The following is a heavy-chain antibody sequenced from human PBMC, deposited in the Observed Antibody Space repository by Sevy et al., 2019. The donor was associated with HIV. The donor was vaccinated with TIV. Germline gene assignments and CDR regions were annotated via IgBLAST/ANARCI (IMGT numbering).Heavy chain of an antibody. CDR3: AQDLYYDILTGDATDAFDM. CDR1: GFTFNAYD. D-gene: IGHD3-9*01. Sequence: GGSLRLSCAVSGFTFNAYDMHWVRQAPGKGLEYMALISYDGGKKYYVDSVKGRFTISRDNSENTLYLQMNNLRAEDTAVYYCAQDLYYDILTGDATDAFDMWGQGTMVTVSS. CDR2: ISYDGGKK. J-gene: IGHJ3*02. V-gene: IGHV3-30*18.